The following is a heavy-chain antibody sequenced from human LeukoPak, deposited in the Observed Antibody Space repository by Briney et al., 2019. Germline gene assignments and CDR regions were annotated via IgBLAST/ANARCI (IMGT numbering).Heavy chain of an antibody. V-gene: IGHV4-61*01. J-gene: IGHJ4*02. CDR3: ARGNGDYSNFDY. CDR1: GGSVSSGTYY. CDR2: IYYSESS. D-gene: IGHD4-17*01. Sequence: SETLSLTCTVSGGSVSSGTYYWSWVRQPPGKELEWIGYIYYSESSNYNPSLKSRVTISVDTSKNQFSLKLSSVTAADTAVYYCARGNGDYSNFDYWGQGTLVTVSS.